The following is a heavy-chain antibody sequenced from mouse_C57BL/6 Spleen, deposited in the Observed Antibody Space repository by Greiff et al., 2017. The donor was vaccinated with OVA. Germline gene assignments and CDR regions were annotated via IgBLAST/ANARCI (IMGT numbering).Heavy chain of an antibody. Sequence: DVMLVESGGGLVKPGGSLKLSCAASGFTFSSYAMSWVRQTPEKRLEWVATISDGGSYTYYPDNVKGRFTISRDNAKNNLYLQMSHLKSEDTAMYYCAREGGNPYYAMDYWGQGTSVTVSS. D-gene: IGHD2-1*01. V-gene: IGHV5-4*01. CDR1: GFTFSSYA. CDR2: ISDGGSYT. CDR3: AREGGNPYYAMDY. J-gene: IGHJ4*01.